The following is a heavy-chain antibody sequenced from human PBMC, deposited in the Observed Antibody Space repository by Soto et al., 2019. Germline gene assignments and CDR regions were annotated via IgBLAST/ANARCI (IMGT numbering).Heavy chain of an antibody. CDR2: ISRDGTNK. CDR3: ARSRSGAVADSFDF. Sequence: WGSLLLSWAAAGFTFSRYGIHWVRQAPGKGLEWVAVISRDGTNKYYVDSVKGRFTISRDNSRNTLYLQMNSLRHEDAAVYYCARSRSGAVADSFDFWGQGTMVTVSS. D-gene: IGHD3-10*01. CDR1: GFTFSRYG. J-gene: IGHJ4*02. V-gene: IGHV3-30*04.